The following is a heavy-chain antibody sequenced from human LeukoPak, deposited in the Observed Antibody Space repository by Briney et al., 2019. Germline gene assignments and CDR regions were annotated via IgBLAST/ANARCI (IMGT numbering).Heavy chain of an antibody. CDR3: ARGVAEYSSSWSSTFDY. CDR1: GFTFSSYW. D-gene: IGHD6-13*01. CDR2: IKQDGSEK. J-gene: IGHJ4*02. Sequence: PGGSLRLSCAASGFTFSSYWMSWVRQAPGKGLEWVANIKQDGSEKYYVVSVKGRFTISRDNAKNSLYLQMNSLRAEDTAVYYCARGVAEYSSSWSSTFDYWGQGTLVTVSS. V-gene: IGHV3-7*03.